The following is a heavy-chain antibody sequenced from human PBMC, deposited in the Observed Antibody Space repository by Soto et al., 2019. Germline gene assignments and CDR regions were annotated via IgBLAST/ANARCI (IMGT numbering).Heavy chain of an antibody. CDR1: GGSISSYY. J-gene: IGHJ5*02. Sequence: SETLSLTCTVSGGSISSYYWSWIRQPPGKGLEWIGYIYYSGSTKYNPSLKSRVTISVDTSKNQFSLKLSSVTAADTAVYYCARVGCSSTSCYAWDNWFDPWGQXTLVTVS. V-gene: IGHV4-59*01. CDR2: IYYSGST. D-gene: IGHD2-2*01. CDR3: ARVGCSSTSCYAWDNWFDP.